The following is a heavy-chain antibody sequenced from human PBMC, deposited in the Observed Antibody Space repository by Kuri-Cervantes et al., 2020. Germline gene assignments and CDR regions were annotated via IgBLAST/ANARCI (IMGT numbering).Heavy chain of an antibody. CDR2: IRGGGSTT. CDR3: AKLVNLVDAIWWQMGWFDP. CDR1: GFTFSSNA. J-gene: IGHJ5*02. V-gene: IGHV3-23*01. Sequence: GGSLRLSCAASGFTFSSNAMSWVRQAPGKGLEWVSSIRGGGSTTQYADSVRGRFTISRDNSENTLYLQMNSLRAEDTAVYYCAKLVNLVDAIWWQMGWFDPWGQGTLVTVS. D-gene: IGHD3-9*01.